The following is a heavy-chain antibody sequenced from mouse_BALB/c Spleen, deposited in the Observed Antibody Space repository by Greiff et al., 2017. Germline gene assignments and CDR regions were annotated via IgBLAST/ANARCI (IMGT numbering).Heavy chain of an antibody. J-gene: IGHJ1*01. D-gene: IGHD1-1*01. CDR3: AREISRSYFDV. CDR2: IAPGSGST. V-gene: IGHV1S41*01. Sequence: DLVKPGASVKLSCKASGYTFTSYWINWIKQRPGQGLEWIGRIAPGSGSTNYNEMFKGKATLTVDKSSSTAYIQLSSLSSEDSAVYFCAREISRSYFDVWGAGTTVTVSS. CDR1: GYTFTSYW.